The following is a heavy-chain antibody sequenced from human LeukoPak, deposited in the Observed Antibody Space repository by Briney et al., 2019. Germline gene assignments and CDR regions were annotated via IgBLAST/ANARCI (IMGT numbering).Heavy chain of an antibody. Sequence: ASVKVSCKASGYTFTSYYMHWVRQAPGQGLEWMGIINPSGGSTSYAQKFQGSVTMTRDTSTSTVYMELSSLRSEDTAVYYCARDLARLRIDYWGQGTLVTVSS. CDR1: GYTFTSYY. CDR3: ARDLARLRIDY. CDR2: INPSGGST. V-gene: IGHV1-46*01. J-gene: IGHJ4*02.